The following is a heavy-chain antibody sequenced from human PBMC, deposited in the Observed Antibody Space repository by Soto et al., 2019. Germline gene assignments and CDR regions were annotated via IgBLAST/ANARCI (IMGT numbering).Heavy chain of an antibody. CDR2: ISYSGST. CDR3: AKSYESTGLTFDY. CDR1: SGSISGYY. J-gene: IGHJ4*02. V-gene: IGHV4-59*01. Sequence: PSETLSLTCTVSSGSISGYYWSWIRQPPGKELEWIGYISYSGSTNYNPSLKSRVIVSVDTSKNQFSMKLSSVTAADTAIYYCAKSYESTGLTFDYWGQGILVTVS. D-gene: IGHD3-22*01.